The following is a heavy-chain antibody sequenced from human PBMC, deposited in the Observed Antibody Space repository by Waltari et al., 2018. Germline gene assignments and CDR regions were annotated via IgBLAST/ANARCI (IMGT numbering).Heavy chain of an antibody. Sequence: EVQLVESGGVVVQPGGSLRLSCAASGFTFDDYPMHWVRQAPGKGLEWVSLISWDGGSTYYADYVKGRFTISRDNSKNSLYLQMNSLRTEDTALYYWAKGGRYFDWGDAFDIWGQGTMVTVSS. J-gene: IGHJ3*02. CDR2: ISWDGGST. CDR3: AKGGRYFDWGDAFDI. CDR1: GFTFDDYP. D-gene: IGHD3-9*01. V-gene: IGHV3-43*01.